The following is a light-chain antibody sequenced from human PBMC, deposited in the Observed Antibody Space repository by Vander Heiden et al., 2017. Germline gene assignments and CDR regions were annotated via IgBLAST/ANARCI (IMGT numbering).Light chain of an antibody. CDR3: QQDDSTPIT. CDR1: QSVLYSSNNKNY. CDR2: WAS. Sequence: DILMTQSPDSLAVSLGERATINCKSSQSVLYSSNNKNYLAWYQQKPGQPPKLLIYWASTRESGVPDRFSGSGSGTDFTLTISSLQAEDVAVYYCQQDDSTPITFGQGTKLEIK. V-gene: IGKV4-1*01. J-gene: IGKJ2*01.